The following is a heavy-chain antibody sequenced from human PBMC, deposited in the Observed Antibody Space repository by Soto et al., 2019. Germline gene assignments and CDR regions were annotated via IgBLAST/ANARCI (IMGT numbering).Heavy chain of an antibody. Sequence: SETLSLTCDVSGGSFTGYYWSWIRQPPGKGLEWIGEINHSGFTNYNPSLTGRVTISLDTSKSQFSLKLSSLTAADTAFYFCARGHGRFAHWGQGTLVTVPS. CDR2: INHSGFT. V-gene: IGHV4-34*01. CDR1: GGSFTGYY. CDR3: ARGHGRFAH. J-gene: IGHJ4*02.